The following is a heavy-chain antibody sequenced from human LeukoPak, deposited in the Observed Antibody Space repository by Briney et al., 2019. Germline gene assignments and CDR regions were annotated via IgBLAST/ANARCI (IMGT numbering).Heavy chain of an antibody. CDR2: ISAYNGNT. CDR1: GYTFTSYD. Sequence: ASVKVSCKASGYTFTSYDINWVRQATGQGLEWMGWISAYNGNTNYAQKLQGRVTMTTDTSTSTAYMELRSLRSDDTAVYYCARGAKYYYGSGSYPDYWGQGTLVTVSS. D-gene: IGHD3-10*01. V-gene: IGHV1-18*01. J-gene: IGHJ4*02. CDR3: ARGAKYYYGSGSYPDY.